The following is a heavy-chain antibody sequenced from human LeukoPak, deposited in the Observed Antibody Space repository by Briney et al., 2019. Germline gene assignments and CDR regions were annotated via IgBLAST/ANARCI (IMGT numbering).Heavy chain of an antibody. J-gene: IGHJ4*02. D-gene: IGHD6-19*01. CDR2: IWYDGQTK. CDR3: AREWGRIAVAGGPGY. CDR1: GFIFSNYG. V-gene: IGHV3-33*01. Sequence: GGSLRLSCEASGFIFSNYGMHWVRQAPGKGLEWLALIWYDGQTKFYADSVKGRFTITRDNSGNTLFLHMTSLRVEDTAVYYCAREWGRIAVAGGPGYWGQGALVTVSS.